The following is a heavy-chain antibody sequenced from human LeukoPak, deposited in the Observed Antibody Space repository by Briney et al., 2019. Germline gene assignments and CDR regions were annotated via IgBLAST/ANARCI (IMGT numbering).Heavy chain of an antibody. J-gene: IGHJ4*02. CDR1: GFTFSSYG. CDR2: ISYDGSNK. V-gene: IGHV3-30*18. D-gene: IGHD5-18*01. Sequence: PGGSLRLSCAASGFTFSSYGMHWVRQAPGKGLEWVAVISYDGSNKYYADSVKGRFTISRDNSKNTLYLQMNSLRAEDTAVYYCAKDRWPDTAMVRDYFDYWGQGTLVTVSS. CDR3: AKDRWPDTAMVRDYFDY.